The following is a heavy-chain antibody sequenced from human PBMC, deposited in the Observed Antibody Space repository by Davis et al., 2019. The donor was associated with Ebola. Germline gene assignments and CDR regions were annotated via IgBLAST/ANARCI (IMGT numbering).Heavy chain of an antibody. J-gene: IGHJ5*02. D-gene: IGHD1-20*01. V-gene: IGHV1-18*01. Sequence: ASVKVSCKASGYTFTSYGISWVRQAPGQGLEWMGWISAYNGNTNYAQKLQGRVTMTTDTSTSTAYMELSSLRSEDTAVYYCARDRYNWNAGAFDPWGQGTLVTVSS. CDR2: ISAYNGNT. CDR1: GYTFTSYG. CDR3: ARDRYNWNAGAFDP.